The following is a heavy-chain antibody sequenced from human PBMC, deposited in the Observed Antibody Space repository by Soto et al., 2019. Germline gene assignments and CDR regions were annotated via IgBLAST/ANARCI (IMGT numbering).Heavy chain of an antibody. Sequence: QVQLVESGGGVVQPGRSLRLSCSASGFTFSTFAVHWVRQAPGKGLEWVAVISSDGYTKYYTDSVKGRFTISRDNSKNTLFPKMNALRTEHTAMYYCARAPTTRLDYWGQGTLVTVSS. CDR2: ISSDGYTK. CDR3: ARAPTTRLDY. CDR1: GFTFSTFA. J-gene: IGHJ4*02. V-gene: IGHV3-30-3*01. D-gene: IGHD4-17*01.